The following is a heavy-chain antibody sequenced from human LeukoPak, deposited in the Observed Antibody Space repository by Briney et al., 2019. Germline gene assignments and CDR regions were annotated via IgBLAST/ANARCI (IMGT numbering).Heavy chain of an antibody. J-gene: IGHJ1*01. V-gene: IGHV1-18*01. D-gene: IGHD3-22*01. CDR1: GGTFSTYA. CDR3: ATDHSPSGEYDSSGYYSRYFQH. Sequence: ASVKVSCKASGGTFSTYAISWVRQAPGQGLEWMGWISAYNGNTNYAQKLQGRVTMTTDTSTSTAYMELRSLRSDDTAVYYCATDHSPSGEYDSSGYYSRYFQHWGQGTLVTVSS. CDR2: ISAYNGNT.